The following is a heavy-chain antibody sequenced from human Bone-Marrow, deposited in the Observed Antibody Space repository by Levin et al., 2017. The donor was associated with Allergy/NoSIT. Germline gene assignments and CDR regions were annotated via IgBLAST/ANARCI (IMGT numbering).Heavy chain of an antibody. D-gene: IGHD5-12*01. CDR3: ARYNGYDFDY. Sequence: PSETLSLTCTVSGDSISSGGYYWSWIRQHPGTGLEWIGYIYYSGNTYYNPSLKGRLSISVVTSKNQFSLRLNSVTAADTAVYFCARYNGYDFDYWGQGTLVTVSS. J-gene: IGHJ4*02. CDR2: IYYSGNT. V-gene: IGHV4-31*03. CDR1: GDSISSGGYY.